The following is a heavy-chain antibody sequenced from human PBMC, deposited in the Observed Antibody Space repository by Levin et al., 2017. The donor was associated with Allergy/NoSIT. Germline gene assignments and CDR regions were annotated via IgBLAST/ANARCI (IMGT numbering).Heavy chain of an antibody. Sequence: GGSLRLSCAASGFTFSSYAMHWVRQAPGKGLEWVAVISYDGSNKYYADSVKGRFTISRDNSKNTLYLQMNSLRAEDTAVYYCARAGGFSQWLGIYGMDVWGQGTTVTVSS. J-gene: IGHJ6*02. CDR3: ARAGGFSQWLGIYGMDV. V-gene: IGHV3-30-3*01. D-gene: IGHD6-19*01. CDR1: GFTFSSYA. CDR2: ISYDGSNK.